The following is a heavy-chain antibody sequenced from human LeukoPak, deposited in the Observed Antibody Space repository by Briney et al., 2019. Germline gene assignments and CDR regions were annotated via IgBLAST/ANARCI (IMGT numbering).Heavy chain of an antibody. V-gene: IGHV3-48*03. J-gene: IGHJ4*02. Sequence: QPGGSLRLSCAASGFTFSSYEMNWVRQAPGKGLEWVSYVSSSGRTIYYADSVKGRFTISRDNAKNSLFLQTNSLRAEDTAVYYCARDPTDYWGRGTLVTVSS. CDR2: VSSSGRTI. CDR1: GFTFSSYE. CDR3: ARDPTDY.